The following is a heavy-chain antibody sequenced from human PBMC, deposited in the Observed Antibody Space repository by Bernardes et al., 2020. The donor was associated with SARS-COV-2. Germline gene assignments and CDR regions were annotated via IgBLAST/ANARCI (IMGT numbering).Heavy chain of an antibody. V-gene: IGHV4-39*01. CDR1: GGSISSSSYY. CDR2: IYYSGST. CDR3: ARGGSRATWIQLWFSPPFNY. Sequence: SETLYLSCTVSGGSISSSSYYWGWIRQPPGKGLEWIGSIYYSGSTYYNPSLKSRVTISVDTSKNQFSLTLSSVTAADTAVYYCARGGSRATWIQLWFSPPFNYWGQGTLVTVSS. D-gene: IGHD5-18*01. J-gene: IGHJ4*02.